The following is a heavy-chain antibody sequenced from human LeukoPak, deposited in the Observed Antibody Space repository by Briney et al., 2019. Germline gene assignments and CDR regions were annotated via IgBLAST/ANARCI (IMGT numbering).Heavy chain of an antibody. V-gene: IGHV3-11*01. CDR1: GFTFSDYY. D-gene: IGHD3-9*01. J-gene: IGHJ3*02. CDR2: ISSSGSTI. CDR3: ATIGDILTGSDHHAFDI. Sequence: GSLRLSCAASGFTFSDYYMSWIRQAPGKGLEWVSYISSSGSTIYYADSVKGRFTISRDNAKNSLYLQMNSLRAEDTAVYYCATIGDILTGSDHHAFDIWGQGTMVTVSS.